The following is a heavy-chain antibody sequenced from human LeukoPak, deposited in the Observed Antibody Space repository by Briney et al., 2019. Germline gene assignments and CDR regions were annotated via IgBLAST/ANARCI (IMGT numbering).Heavy chain of an antibody. CDR3: ARDRDTAIFDY. V-gene: IGHV3-21*01. Sequence: GGSLRLSCAASGFTFSSYSMNWVRQAPGKGLEWVSSISSSGSYIYYADSVKGRFTISRDNAKNSLYLQMNSLRAEDTAVYYCARDRDTAIFDYWGQGTLVTVSS. D-gene: IGHD5-18*01. CDR1: GFTFSSYS. J-gene: IGHJ4*02. CDR2: ISSSGSYI.